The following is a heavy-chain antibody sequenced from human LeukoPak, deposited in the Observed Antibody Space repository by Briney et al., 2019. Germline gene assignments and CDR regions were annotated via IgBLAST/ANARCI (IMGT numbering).Heavy chain of an antibody. J-gene: IGHJ6*03. D-gene: IGHD6-13*01. CDR2: ISSSSSYI. Sequence: PGGSLRLSCAASGFTFSSYSMNWVRQAPGKGLEWVSSISSSSSYIYYADSVKGRFTISRDNAKNSLYLQMNSLRAEDTAVSYCASEGAAASVYMEVWGKGTTVTVSS. CDR1: GFTFSSYS. V-gene: IGHV3-21*01. CDR3: ASEGAAASVYMEV.